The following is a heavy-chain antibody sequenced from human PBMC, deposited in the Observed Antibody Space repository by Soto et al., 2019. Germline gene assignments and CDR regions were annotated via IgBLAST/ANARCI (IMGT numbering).Heavy chain of an antibody. CDR2: ISGSGGST. V-gene: IGHV3-23*01. D-gene: IGHD3-9*01. J-gene: IGHJ4*02. CDR3: AKDHAYYDILTGYLGPDY. CDR1: GFTFSSYA. Sequence: GGSLRLSCAASGFTFSSYAMSWVRQAPGKGLEWVSAISGSGGSTYYADSVKGRFTISRDNSKNTLYLQMNSLRAEDTAVYYSAKDHAYYDILTGYLGPDYWGQGTLVTVSS.